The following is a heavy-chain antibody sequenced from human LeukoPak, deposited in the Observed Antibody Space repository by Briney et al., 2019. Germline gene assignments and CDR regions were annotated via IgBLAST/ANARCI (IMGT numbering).Heavy chain of an antibody. CDR2: IYYSGST. V-gene: IGHV4-59*01. CDR3: ARQPYYYARYYWDY. J-gene: IGHJ4*02. CDR1: GGSISSYY. Sequence: PSETLSLTCTVSGGSISSYYWSWIRQPPGKGLEWIGYIYYSGSTNYNPSLKSRVTISVDTSKNQFSLKLSSVTAADTAVYYCARQPYYYARYYWDYWGQGTLVTVSS. D-gene: IGHD3-22*01.